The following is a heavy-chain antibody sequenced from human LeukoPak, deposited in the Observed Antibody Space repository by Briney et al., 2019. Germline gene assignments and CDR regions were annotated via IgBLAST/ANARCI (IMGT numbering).Heavy chain of an antibody. CDR3: ASGMATTRWDY. V-gene: IGHV1-69*04. CDR1: GGTFSSYA. CDR2: IIPILGIA. Sequence: SVKVSCKASGGTFSSYAISWVRQAPGQGLEWMGRIIPILGIANYAQKFQGRVTITADKSTSTAYMELSSLRSEDTAVYYCASGMATTRWDYWGQGTLVTVSS. D-gene: IGHD5-24*01. J-gene: IGHJ4*02.